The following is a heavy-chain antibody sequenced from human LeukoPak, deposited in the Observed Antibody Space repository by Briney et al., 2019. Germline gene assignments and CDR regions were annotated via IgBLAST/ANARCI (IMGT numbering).Heavy chain of an antibody. CDR3: ARDCTNGVCYLGY. Sequence: SVKVSCKASGGTFSSYAISWVRQAPGQGLEWMGGIIPIFGTANYAQKFQGRVTITADESTSTAYMELSGLRSEDTAVYYCARDCTNGVCYLGYWGQGTLVTVSS. CDR2: IIPIFGTA. J-gene: IGHJ4*02. CDR1: GGTFSSYA. V-gene: IGHV1-69*13. D-gene: IGHD2-8*01.